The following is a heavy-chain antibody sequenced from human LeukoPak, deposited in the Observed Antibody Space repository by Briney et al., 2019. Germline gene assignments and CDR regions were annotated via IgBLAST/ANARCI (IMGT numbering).Heavy chain of an antibody. D-gene: IGHD3-10*01. CDR3: AKEKYYYGSGKAFDI. CDR1: GFTFSSYA. J-gene: IGHJ3*02. Sequence: GGSLRLSCAASGFTFSSYAMTWVGQAPGKGLEWVAGFSGSGGNTYYADSVKGRFTISRDNSKNTLYLQMNSLRAEDTAVYYCAKEKYYYGSGKAFDIWGQGTMVTVSS. V-gene: IGHV3-23*01. CDR2: FSGSGGNT.